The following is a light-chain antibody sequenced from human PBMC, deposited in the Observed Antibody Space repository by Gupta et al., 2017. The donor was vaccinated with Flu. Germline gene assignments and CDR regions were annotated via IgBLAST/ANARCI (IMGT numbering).Light chain of an antibody. Sequence: DMQLTHSPSSLSASVGDRVTITCRASQDIRTWLAWYQQKPEKDPKSLIYAASNLQSGVPSRFSGGGSGTDFTLTISSLQPEDFATYYCQQYNSFPLTFGGGTKVEIK. CDR2: AAS. CDR3: QQYNSFPLT. CDR1: QDIRTW. J-gene: IGKJ4*01. V-gene: IGKV1D-16*01.